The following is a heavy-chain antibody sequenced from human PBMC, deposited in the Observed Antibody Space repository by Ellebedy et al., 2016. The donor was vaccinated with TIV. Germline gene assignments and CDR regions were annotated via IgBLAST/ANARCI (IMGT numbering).Heavy chain of an antibody. J-gene: IGHJ4*02. CDR2: ISAYNGNT. CDR3: ARDLRDIVVVPAY. D-gene: IGHD2-2*01. Sequence: ASVKVSXXASGGTFSSYAISWVRQAPGQGLEWMGWISAYNGNTNYPHKLQGIVTMTTDTSTSKAYMELRSLRSDDTAVYYCARDLRDIVVVPAYWGQGNLVTVSS. CDR1: GGTFSSYA. V-gene: IGHV1-18*01.